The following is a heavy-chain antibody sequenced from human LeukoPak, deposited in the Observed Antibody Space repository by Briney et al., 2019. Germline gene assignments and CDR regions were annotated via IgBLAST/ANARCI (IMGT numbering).Heavy chain of an antibody. CDR3: ARGRITNNILFNP. Sequence: RASVKVSCKASGGTFSSYAISWVRQAPGQGLEWMGGIIPIFGTANYAQKFQGRVTITTDESTSTAYMELSSLRSEDTAVYYCARGRITNNILFNPWGQGTLVTVSS. D-gene: IGHD3-16*01. V-gene: IGHV1-69*05. CDR2: IIPIFGTA. CDR1: GGTFSSYA. J-gene: IGHJ5*02.